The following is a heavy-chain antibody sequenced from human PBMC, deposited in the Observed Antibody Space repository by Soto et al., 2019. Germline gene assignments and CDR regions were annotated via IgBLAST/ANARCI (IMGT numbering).Heavy chain of an antibody. Sequence: EVLLVESGGGLVKPGGSLRLSCAASGFTFSSYSMMWVRQAPGKGLEWVSLLSSSSSYIYFADSLKGRFTISRDNAKNSLYLQMNSLRAEYTAVYYCARVGYSSGWLPEYWGQGTLGTVSS. D-gene: IGHD6-19*01. V-gene: IGHV3-21*01. CDR3: ARVGYSSGWLPEY. J-gene: IGHJ4*02. CDR2: LSSSSSYI. CDR1: GFTFSSYS.